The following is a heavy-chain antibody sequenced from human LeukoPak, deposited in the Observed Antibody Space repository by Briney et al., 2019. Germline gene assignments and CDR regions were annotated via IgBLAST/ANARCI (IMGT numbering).Heavy chain of an antibody. CDR2: INPHSDDR. CDR1: GYTFTGYY. CDR3: ARDGPCSSTSCQNFDS. Sequence: ASVKVSCKASGYTFTGYYIHWLRQAPGQGLEWMGWINPHSDDRNYAQRFQGRVTMTRDTSISTVYMERSGLTSDDTAVYYCARDGPCSSTSCQNFDSWGQGALVTVSS. D-gene: IGHD2-2*01. V-gene: IGHV1-2*02. J-gene: IGHJ4*02.